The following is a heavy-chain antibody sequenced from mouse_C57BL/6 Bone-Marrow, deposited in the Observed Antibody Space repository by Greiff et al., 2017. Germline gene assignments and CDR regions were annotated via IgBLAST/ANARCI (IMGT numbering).Heavy chain of an antibody. Sequence: VQLQQSGPVLVKPGASVQMSCKASGYTFTDYYMNWVKQSHGKSLEWIGVINPYNGGTSYNQKFKGKATLTVDNSSSTAYMELNSLTSEDSAVYYCERYYGSSYDEDWGQGTTLTVSS. D-gene: IGHD1-1*01. J-gene: IGHJ2*01. CDR1: GYTFTDYY. CDR3: ERYYGSSYDED. CDR2: INPYNGGT. V-gene: IGHV1-19*01.